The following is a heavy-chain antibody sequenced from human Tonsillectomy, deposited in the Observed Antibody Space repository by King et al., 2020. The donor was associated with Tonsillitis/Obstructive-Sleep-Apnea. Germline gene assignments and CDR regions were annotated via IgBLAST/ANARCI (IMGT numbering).Heavy chain of an antibody. J-gene: IGHJ6*03. V-gene: IGHV2-26*01. CDR1: GFSLSNARMG. CDR2: IFSNDEK. CDR3: ARFEGGLFYYYMDV. D-gene: IGHD3-9*01. Sequence: VTLKESGPVLVKPTETLTLTCTVSGFSLSNARMGVSWIRQPPGKALQWLAHIFSNDEKSYSTSLQSRRTVSKDNSKSQVVLTMPNMAAVDTATYYCARFEGGLFYYYMDVWGKGTTVTVSS.